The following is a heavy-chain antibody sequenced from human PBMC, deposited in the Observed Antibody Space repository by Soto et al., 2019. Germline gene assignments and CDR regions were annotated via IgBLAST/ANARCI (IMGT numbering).Heavy chain of an antibody. CDR1: GYTFTGYY. V-gene: IGHV1-2*04. CDR2: TNPNSGGT. Sequence: QVQLVQSGAEVKKPGASVKVSCKASGYTFTGYYMHWVRQAPGQGLEWMGWTNPNSGGTNYAQKFQGWVTMTRDTSISTAYMELSRLRSDDTAVYYCARDPVGSGSHYYYYYGMDVWGQGTTVTVSS. CDR3: ARDPVGSGSHYYYYYGMDV. J-gene: IGHJ6*02. D-gene: IGHD1-26*01.